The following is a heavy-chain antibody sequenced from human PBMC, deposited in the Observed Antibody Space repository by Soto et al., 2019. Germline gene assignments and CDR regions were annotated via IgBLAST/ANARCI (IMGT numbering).Heavy chain of an antibody. J-gene: IGHJ5*02. CDR3: ARDSGSGTSLWFDP. CDR2: IYYSGST. V-gene: IGHV4-31*03. D-gene: IGHD1-7*01. CDR1: GGSISSGGYY. Sequence: SETLSLTCTVSGGSISSGGYYWSWIRQHPGKGLEWIGCIYYSGSTYYNPSLKSRVTISVDTSKNQFSLKLSSVTAADTAVYYCARDSGSGTSLWFDPWGQGTLVTVSS.